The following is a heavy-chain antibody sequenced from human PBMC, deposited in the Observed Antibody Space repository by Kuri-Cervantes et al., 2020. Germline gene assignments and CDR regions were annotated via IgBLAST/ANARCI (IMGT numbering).Heavy chain of an antibody. D-gene: IGHD6-25*01. CDR2: ISWNSGSI. Sequence: SLKISYAASGFTFSSYAMSWVRQAPGKGLEWVSGISWNSGSIGYADSVKGRFTISRDNAKNSLYLQMNSLRAEDTALYYCAKDSSPLIAAALDYWGQGTLVTVSS. J-gene: IGHJ4*02. CDR1: GFTFSSYA. CDR3: AKDSSPLIAAALDY. V-gene: IGHV3-9*01.